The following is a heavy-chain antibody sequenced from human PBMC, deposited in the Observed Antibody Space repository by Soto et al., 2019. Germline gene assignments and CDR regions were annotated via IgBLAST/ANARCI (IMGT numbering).Heavy chain of an antibody. V-gene: IGHV3-30-3*01. J-gene: IGHJ4*02. Sequence: VQLLESGGGLVQPGGSLRLSCAASGFTFSNYAMSWVRQAPGKGLEWVAVISYDGSNKYYADSVKGRFTISRDNSKNTLYLQMNSLRAEDTAVYYCASSPSGTPAYWGQGTLVTVSS. CDR3: ASSPSGTPAY. D-gene: IGHD1-1*01. CDR2: ISYDGSNK. CDR1: GFTFSNYA.